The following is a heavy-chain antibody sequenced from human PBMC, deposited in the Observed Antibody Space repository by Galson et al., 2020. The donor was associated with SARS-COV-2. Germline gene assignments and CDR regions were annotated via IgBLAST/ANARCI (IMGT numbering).Heavy chain of an antibody. Sequence: ETSETLSLTCTVSGDSISSGGYYWSWIRQHPGKGLEWIGYIYYSGSTYYNPSLKSRVTISVDTSKNQFSLKLSSVTAADTAVYYCARASRTIFGVVKHFDYWGQGTLVTVSS. J-gene: IGHJ4*02. D-gene: IGHD3-3*01. V-gene: IGHV4-31*03. CDR3: ARASRTIFGVVKHFDY. CDR1: GDSISSGGYY. CDR2: IYYSGST.